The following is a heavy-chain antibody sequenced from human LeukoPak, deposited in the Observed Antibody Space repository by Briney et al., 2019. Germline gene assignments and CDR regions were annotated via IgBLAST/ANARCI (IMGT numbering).Heavy chain of an antibody. J-gene: IGHJ4*02. CDR2: IIPIFGTA. CDR3: ARDFVSGSGTYGY. Sequence: GASVKVSCKASGGTFSSYAISWVRQAPGQGLEWMGGIIPIFGTANYAQKFQGRVTITADESTSTAYMELSSLRSEDTAVYYCARDFVSGSGTYGYWGQGTLVTVSS. D-gene: IGHD1-1*01. V-gene: IGHV1-69*13. CDR1: GGTFSSYA.